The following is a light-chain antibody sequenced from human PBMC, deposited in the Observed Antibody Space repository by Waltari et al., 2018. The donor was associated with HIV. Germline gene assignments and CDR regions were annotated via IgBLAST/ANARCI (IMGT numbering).Light chain of an antibody. V-gene: IGKV4-1*01. CDR1: QTIVYSSDNRNC. J-gene: IGKJ4*01. CDR2: WAS. Sequence: DIVMTPSPNSLAVSLGDRAPINCSSSQTIVYSSDNRNCLAWYQQKPGQPPKVLIYWASTRASGVPDRFSGSGSGTNFSLTISTLQPDDVALYYCQQYYSLGPTFGGGTKVEIK. CDR3: QQYYSLGPT.